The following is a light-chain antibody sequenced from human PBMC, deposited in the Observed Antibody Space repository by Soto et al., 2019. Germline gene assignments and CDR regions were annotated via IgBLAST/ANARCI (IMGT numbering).Light chain of an antibody. CDR3: QQYNSYWT. J-gene: IGKJ1*01. CDR1: QSISIW. V-gene: IGKV1-5*03. CDR2: KAS. Sequence: DIQMTQAPSTLSASVGDRVTITCRASQSISIWLAWYQQKPGKAPKLLIYKASTLESGVPSRFSGSGSGTEFTLTISSLQPDDFATDYCQQYNSYWTFGQGTKVEIK.